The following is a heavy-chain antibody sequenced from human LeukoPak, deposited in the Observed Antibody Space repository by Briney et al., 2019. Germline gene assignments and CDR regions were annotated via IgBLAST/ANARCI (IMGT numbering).Heavy chain of an antibody. J-gene: IGHJ4*02. CDR3: ARREGDSSGYYYAPFDY. CDR2: IYYSGST. CDR1: GGSISSSSYY. V-gene: IGHV4-39*01. D-gene: IGHD3-22*01. Sequence: SETLSLTCTVSGGSISSSSYYWGWIRRPPGKGLEWIGSIYYSGSTYYNPSLKSLVTISVDTSNNQFSLKLSSVTAADTAVYYCARREGDSSGYYYAPFDYWGQGTLVTVSS.